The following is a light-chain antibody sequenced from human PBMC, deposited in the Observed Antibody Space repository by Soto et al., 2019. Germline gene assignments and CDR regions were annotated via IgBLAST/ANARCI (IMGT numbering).Light chain of an antibody. J-gene: IGKJ2*01. CDR1: QSVSSW. CDR3: QQRRNWPSFT. CDR2: DAS. Sequence: EIVLTQSPATLSSSPGERDTLSCRASQSVSSWLAWYQQKPGQAPRLLIYDASNRATGIPARFCGSGSGTDLAPLISSLEPEDFVVYYCQQRRNWPSFTFVQGTKLEIK. V-gene: IGKV3-11*01.